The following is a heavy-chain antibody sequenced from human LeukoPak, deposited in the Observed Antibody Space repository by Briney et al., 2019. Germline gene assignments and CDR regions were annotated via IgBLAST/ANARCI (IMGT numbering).Heavy chain of an antibody. J-gene: IGHJ4*02. V-gene: IGHV3-21*01. CDR1: GFTFSNYM. Sequence: GGSLRLSCAASGFTFSNYMMHWVRQAPGKGLEWVSSISSSSSYIYYADSVKGRFTISRDNAKNSLYLQMNSLRAEDTAVYYCARDLDGSGNFDYWGQGTLVTVSS. CDR3: ARDLDGSGNFDY. CDR2: ISSSSSYI. D-gene: IGHD3-10*01.